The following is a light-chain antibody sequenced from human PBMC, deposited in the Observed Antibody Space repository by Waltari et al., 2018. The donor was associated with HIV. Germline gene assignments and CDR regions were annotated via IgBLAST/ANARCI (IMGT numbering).Light chain of an antibody. J-gene: IGKJ2*01. Sequence: VVMTQSPLSLPVTLGQPASISCRSSQSLVYTDGITYLSWFQQRPGQSPRRLIYKVSNRDSGVPDRFSGSGSGTDFTLQISRVEADDVGVYYCMQGSHLYTFGQGTKLEIK. CDR1: QSLVYTDGITY. V-gene: IGKV2-30*01. CDR3: MQGSHLYT. CDR2: KVS.